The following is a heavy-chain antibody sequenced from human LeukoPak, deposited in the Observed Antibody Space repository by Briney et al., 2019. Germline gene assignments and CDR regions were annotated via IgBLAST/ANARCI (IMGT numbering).Heavy chain of an antibody. Sequence: PGRSLRLSCAASGLTFSSHWMHWVRQAPGKGLVWVSRITNDGSSTTYADSVKGRFTISRDNAKSMLYLQVNSLRAEDTAVYYCATQLGGNPAYWGQGTLVTVSS. D-gene: IGHD6-13*01. CDR2: ITNDGSST. J-gene: IGHJ4*02. CDR1: GLTFSSHW. V-gene: IGHV3-74*01. CDR3: ATQLGGNPAY.